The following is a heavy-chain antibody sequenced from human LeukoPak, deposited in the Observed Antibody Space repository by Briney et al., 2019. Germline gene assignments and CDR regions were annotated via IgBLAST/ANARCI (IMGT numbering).Heavy chain of an antibody. J-gene: IGHJ1*01. CDR2: IYPGDSDT. CDR1: GYSFTSYW. Sequence: GESLKISCKGSGYSFTSYWIGWVRQMPGKGLEWMGIIYPGDSDTRYSPSFQGQVTISADKSISTAYLQWSSLKASDTAMYYCARGSGITMVRGVIITQNAEYFQHWGQGTLVTVSS. CDR3: ARGSGITMVRGVIITQNAEYFQH. V-gene: IGHV5-51*01. D-gene: IGHD3-10*01.